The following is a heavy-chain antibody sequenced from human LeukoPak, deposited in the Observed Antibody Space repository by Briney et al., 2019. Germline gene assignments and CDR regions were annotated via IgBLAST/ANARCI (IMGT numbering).Heavy chain of an antibody. CDR2: ISYDGSNK. CDR1: GFTFSSYA. J-gene: IGHJ6*03. CDR3: ARDRQPITPYYYMDV. V-gene: IGHV3-30*04. D-gene: IGHD1-14*01. Sequence: GGSLRLSCAASGFTFSSYAMHWVRQAPGKGLEWVAVISYDGSNKYYADSVKGRFTISRDNSKNTLYLQMNSLRAEDTAVCYCARDRQPITPYYYMDVWGKGTTVTVSS.